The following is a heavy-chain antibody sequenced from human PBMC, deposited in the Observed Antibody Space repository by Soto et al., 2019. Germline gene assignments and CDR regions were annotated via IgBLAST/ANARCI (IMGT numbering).Heavy chain of an antibody. CDR2: INHSGST. J-gene: IGHJ5*02. CDR3: ARKPYSSSWTTPPNWFDP. V-gene: IGHV4-34*01. CDR1: SFSGYY. D-gene: IGHD6-13*01. Sequence: SFSGYYWSWIRQPPGKGLEWIGEINHSGSTNYNPSLKSRVTISVDTSKNQFSLKLSSVTAADTAVYYCARKPYSSSWTTPPNWFDPWGQGTLVTVSS.